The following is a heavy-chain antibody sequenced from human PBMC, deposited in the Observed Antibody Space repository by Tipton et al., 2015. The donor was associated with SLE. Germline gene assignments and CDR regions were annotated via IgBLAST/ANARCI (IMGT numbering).Heavy chain of an antibody. V-gene: IGHV4-39*07. D-gene: IGHD2-2*01. Sequence: GLVKPSETLSLICAVSGDSFTSSAYYWGWIRQPPGGGLEWIGSIFHSGATYYSLSLKSRVSISIDKSKNQFSLNLRSVTAADTAVYYCARRVGDCSSTSCPFEEWGQGTLVTVSS. J-gene: IGHJ4*02. CDR2: IFHSGAT. CDR1: GDSFTSSAYY. CDR3: ARRVGDCSSTSCPFEE.